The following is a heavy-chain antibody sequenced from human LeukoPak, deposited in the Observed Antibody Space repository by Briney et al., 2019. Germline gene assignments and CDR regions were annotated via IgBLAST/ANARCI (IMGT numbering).Heavy chain of an antibody. Sequence: SETLSLTCTVSGGSISSGSYYWSWIRQPAGKGLEWIGRIYTSGSTNYNPSLKSRVTISVDTSKNQFSLKLSSVTAADTAVYYCARRRKSLVRGATPIDYWGQGTLVTVSS. CDR3: ARRRKSLVRGATPIDY. D-gene: IGHD3-10*01. J-gene: IGHJ4*02. V-gene: IGHV4-61*02. CDR1: GGSISSGSYY. CDR2: IYTSGST.